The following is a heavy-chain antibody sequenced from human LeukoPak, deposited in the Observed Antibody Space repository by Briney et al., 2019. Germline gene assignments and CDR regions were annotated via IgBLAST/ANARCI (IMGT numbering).Heavy chain of an antibody. CDR2: INWNGGST. D-gene: IGHD3-10*01. CDR1: GFTFDDYG. Sequence: GGSLRLSCAASGFTFDDYGMSWVRQAPGKGLEWVSGINWNGGSTGYADSVKGRFTISRDNAKNSLYLQMNSLRAEDTALYYCARNYGSGSYGKPVLVKDDAFDIWGQGTMVTVSS. V-gene: IGHV3-20*04. CDR3: ARNYGSGSYGKPVLVKDDAFDI. J-gene: IGHJ3*02.